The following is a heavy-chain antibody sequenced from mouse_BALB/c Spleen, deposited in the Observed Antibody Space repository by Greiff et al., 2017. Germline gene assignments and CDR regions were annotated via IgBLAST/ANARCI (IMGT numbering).Heavy chain of an antibody. V-gene: IGHV1-63*02. D-gene: IGHD1-1*01. J-gene: IGHJ3*01. CDR3: ARSRTTEGFAY. CDR1: GYTFTNYW. Sequence: VKLVESGAELVRPGTSVKISCKASGYTFTNYWLGWVKQRPGHGLEWIGDIYPGGGYTNYNEKFKGKATLTADTSSSTAYMQLSSLTSEDSAVYFCARSRTTEGFAYWGQGTLVTVSA. CDR2: IYPGGGYT.